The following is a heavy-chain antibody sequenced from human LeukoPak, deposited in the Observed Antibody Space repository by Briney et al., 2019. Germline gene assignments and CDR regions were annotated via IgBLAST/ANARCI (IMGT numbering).Heavy chain of an antibody. CDR1: GGTFSSYA. V-gene: IGHV1-69*06. D-gene: IGHD6-19*01. Sequence: SVKVSCKASGGTFSSYAISWVRQAPGQGLEWMGGIIPIFGTANYAQKFQGRVTITADKSTSTAYMELSSLRSEDTAVYYCASRRKVAGKGPFDYWGQGTLVTVSS. CDR2: IIPIFGTA. CDR3: ASRRKVAGKGPFDY. J-gene: IGHJ4*02.